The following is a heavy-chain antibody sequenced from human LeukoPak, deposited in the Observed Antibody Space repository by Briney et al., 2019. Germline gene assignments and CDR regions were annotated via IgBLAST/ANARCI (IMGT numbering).Heavy chain of an antibody. J-gene: IGHJ4*02. CDR1: GFTFSSYE. CDR2: ISSSGGII. Sequence: GGSLRLSCAASGFTFSSYEMSWVRHAPGKGLEGVSYISSSGGIIYYADSVKGRFTISRDNAKNSLYLQMNSLRAEDTAVYYCARESDYGDFFFDYWGQGTLVTVSS. D-gene: IGHD4-17*01. CDR3: ARESDYGDFFFDY. V-gene: IGHV3-48*03.